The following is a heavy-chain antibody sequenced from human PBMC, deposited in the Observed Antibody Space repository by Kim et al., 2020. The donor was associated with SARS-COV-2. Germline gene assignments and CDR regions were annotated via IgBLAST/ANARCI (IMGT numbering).Heavy chain of an antibody. D-gene: IGHD6-19*01. CDR2: ISSSSSTI. V-gene: IGHV3-48*04. CDR1: GFTFSSYS. Sequence: GGSLRLSCAASGFTFSSYSMNWVRQAPGKGLEWVSYISSSSSTIYYADSVKGRFTISRDNAKNSLYLQMNSLRAEDTAVYYCARDGIAVAGTGVDILWWLGSTNGFDAWGEGALVTVSS. CDR3: ARDGIAVAGTGVDILWWLGSTNGFDA. J-gene: IGHJ5*02.